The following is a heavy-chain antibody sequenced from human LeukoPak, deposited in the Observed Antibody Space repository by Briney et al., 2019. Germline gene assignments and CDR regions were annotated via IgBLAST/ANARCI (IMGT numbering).Heavy chain of an antibody. V-gene: IGHV3-21*01. Sequence: GGSLRLSCAASGFTFSTYTMNWVRQAPGKGMEWVSSISSSGSSKYYADSLKGRFTISKDNAKNSLYLQMNSLRAEDTALYYCARMGYSSTLPDYWGQGTLVTVSS. D-gene: IGHD6-13*01. J-gene: IGHJ4*02. CDR2: ISSSGSSK. CDR1: GFTFSTYT. CDR3: ARMGYSSTLPDY.